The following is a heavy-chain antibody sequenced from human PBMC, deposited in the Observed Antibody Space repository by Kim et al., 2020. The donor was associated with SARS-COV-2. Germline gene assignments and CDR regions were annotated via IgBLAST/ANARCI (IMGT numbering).Heavy chain of an antibody. CDR3: ARDLSEGFILGDYFDY. J-gene: IGHJ4*02. CDR2: ISSSGSTI. Sequence: GGSLRLSCAASGFTFSDYYMSWIRQAPGKGLEWVSYISSSGSTIYYADSVKGRFTISRDNAKNSLYLQMNSLRAEDTAVYYCARDLSEGFILGDYFDYWGQGTLVTVSS. V-gene: IGHV3-11*01. D-gene: IGHD2-15*01. CDR1: GFTFSDYY.